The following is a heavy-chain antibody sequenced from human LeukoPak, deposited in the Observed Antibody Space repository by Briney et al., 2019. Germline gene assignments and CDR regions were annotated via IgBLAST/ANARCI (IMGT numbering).Heavy chain of an antibody. CDR1: GFTFSSYS. Sequence: PGGSLRLSCAASGFTFSSYSMNWVRQAPGKGLEWVSSISSSSSYIYYADSVKGRFTISRDNAKNSLYLQMNSLRAEDTAVYYCARLVVVTAIIDYWGQGTLVTVSS. CDR2: ISSSSSYI. V-gene: IGHV3-21*01. CDR3: ARLVVVTAIIDY. J-gene: IGHJ4*02. D-gene: IGHD2-21*02.